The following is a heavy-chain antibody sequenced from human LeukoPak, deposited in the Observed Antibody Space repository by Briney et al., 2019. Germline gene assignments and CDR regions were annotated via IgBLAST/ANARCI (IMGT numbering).Heavy chain of an antibody. Sequence: GGSLRLSCAASGFTFSSYSMNWVRQAPGKGGEWGSSISSSYIYYADSVKGRFTISRDNAKNSLYLQMNSLRDEDTAVYYCARDPYSGSYGDYYYYYMDVWGKGTTVTISS. CDR1: GFTFSSYS. CDR2: ISSSYI. D-gene: IGHD1-26*01. V-gene: IGHV3-21*01. J-gene: IGHJ6*03. CDR3: ARDPYSGSYGDYYYYYMDV.